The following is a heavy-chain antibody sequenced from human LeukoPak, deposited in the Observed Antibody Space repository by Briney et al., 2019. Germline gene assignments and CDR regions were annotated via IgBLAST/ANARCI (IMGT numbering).Heavy chain of an antibody. V-gene: IGHV4-59*08. CDR3: ARLDGNWNYFDY. CDR1: GXSISRYY. Sequence: KASETLSLTCTVSGXSISRYYWSWIRQPPGKGLESIVYIHYSGSTNYNPSLKSRVTISMDTSKNQFSLKLTSVTAADTAVYYCARLDGNWNYFDYWGLGTLVTVSS. CDR2: IHYSGST. D-gene: IGHD1-20*01. J-gene: IGHJ4*02.